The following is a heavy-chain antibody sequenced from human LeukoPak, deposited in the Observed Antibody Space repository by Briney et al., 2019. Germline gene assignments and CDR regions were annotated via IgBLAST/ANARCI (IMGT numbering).Heavy chain of an antibody. CDR2: ISGSGGST. D-gene: IGHD3-10*02. V-gene: IGHV3-23*01. CDR3: AELGITMIGGV. Sequence: GGSLRLSCAASGFTFSSYGMSWVRQAPGKGLEWVSAISGSGGSTYYADSVKGRFTISRDNSKNTLYLQINSLRAEDQAVYYCAELGITMIGGVWGKGTTVTISS. CDR1: GFTFSSYG. J-gene: IGHJ6*04.